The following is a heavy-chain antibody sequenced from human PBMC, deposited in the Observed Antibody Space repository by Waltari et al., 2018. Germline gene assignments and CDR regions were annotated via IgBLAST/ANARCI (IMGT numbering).Heavy chain of an antibody. J-gene: IGHJ4*02. CDR1: GDSVSSDNYY. D-gene: IGHD4-17*01. CDR3: ARTTNGDYFGDY. Sequence: QVQLQESGPGLVKPSETLSLICTVSGDSVSSDNYYWSWIRQPPGKGLEVICYTYCSGTSNYNPSRKSRVTISVDTSKNQFSLHLTSVTAADTAVYYCARTTNGDYFGDYWGQGTLVTVSS. V-gene: IGHV4-61*01. CDR2: TYCSGTS.